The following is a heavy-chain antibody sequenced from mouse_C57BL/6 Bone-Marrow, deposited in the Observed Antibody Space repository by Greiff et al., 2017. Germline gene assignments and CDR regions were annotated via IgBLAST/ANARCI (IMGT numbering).Heavy chain of an antibody. CDR3: ARRDYPFFDY. Sequence: VQLQQSGGGLVKPGGSLKLSCAASGFTFSDYGMHWVRQAPEKGLEWVAYISSGSSTIYYADTVKGRFTIYRDNAKNTLFLQMTSLRSEDTARYYCARRDYPFFDYWGQGTTLTVSS. CDR2: ISSGSSTI. D-gene: IGHD2-4*01. CDR1: GFTFSDYG. J-gene: IGHJ2*01. V-gene: IGHV5-17*01.